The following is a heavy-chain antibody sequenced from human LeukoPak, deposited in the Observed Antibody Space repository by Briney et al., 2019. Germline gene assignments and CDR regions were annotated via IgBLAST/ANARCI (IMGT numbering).Heavy chain of an antibody. CDR1: GFTFSSYW. J-gene: IGHJ4*02. Sequence: GGSLRLSCAASGFTFSSYWMHWVRQAPGKGLVWVSRIDSNGRTINYADSVKGRFTISRDNANSMLYLQMNSLRAEDSAVYYCAKDFVGPDDYWGQGTLVTVSS. CDR3: AKDFVGPDDY. V-gene: IGHV3-74*01. D-gene: IGHD1-26*01. CDR2: IDSNGRTI.